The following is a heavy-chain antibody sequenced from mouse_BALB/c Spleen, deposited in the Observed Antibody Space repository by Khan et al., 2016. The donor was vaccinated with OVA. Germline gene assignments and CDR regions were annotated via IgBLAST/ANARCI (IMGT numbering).Heavy chain of an antibody. CDR3: TRLGFYQDRWGFGY. J-gene: IGHJ3*02. CDR1: GFTFSTYG. D-gene: IGHD2-14*01. Sequence: EVQLVESGGDLVKPGGSLKLSCAASGFTFSTYGMSWVRQAPDKRLEWVATVSTGGSYTYYPDSVKGRFTISRDNAKNTLYLQMSGLRSEDTAMFLWTRLGFYQDRWGFGYWGQGTLVTVSA. V-gene: IGHV5-6*01. CDR2: VSTGGSYT.